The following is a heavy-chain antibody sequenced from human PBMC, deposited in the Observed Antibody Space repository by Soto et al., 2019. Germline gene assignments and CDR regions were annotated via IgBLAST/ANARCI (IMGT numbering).Heavy chain of an antibody. V-gene: IGHV3-7*05. CDR1: GFTSRGFW. Sequence: EGQLVQSGGGLVQPGGSLRLSCVGSGFTSRGFWMGWVRQAPGKGLEWVANIKEDATQKNYVDSVRGRFTISRDTATISQYLQMNSLRAEDTAVYYCTRDQFWGQGTLVTVSS. CDR3: TRDQF. J-gene: IGHJ4*02. CDR2: IKEDATQK.